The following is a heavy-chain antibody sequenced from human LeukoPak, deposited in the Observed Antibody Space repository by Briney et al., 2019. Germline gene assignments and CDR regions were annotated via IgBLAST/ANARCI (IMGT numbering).Heavy chain of an antibody. D-gene: IGHD5-24*01. CDR3: ARLTITNYYFMDV. V-gene: IGHV4-59*08. CDR2: IHSTGGT. J-gene: IGHJ6*03. Sequence: SETLSLTCTVSGGSIRGYFWSWIRQPPGKGLEWVAYIHSTGGTKYNPSLQSRVTVSVDTRKNQVSLRLSSVTAADTAVYYCARLTITNYYFMDVWGKGTTVTVSS. CDR1: GGSIRGYF.